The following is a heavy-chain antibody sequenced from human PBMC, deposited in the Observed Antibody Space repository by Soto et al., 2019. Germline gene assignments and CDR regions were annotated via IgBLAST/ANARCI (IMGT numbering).Heavy chain of an antibody. CDR2: IYYSGST. D-gene: IGHD3-10*01. CDR3: ARSRGITMVRGAAADENWFDP. V-gene: IGHV4-59*12. CDR1: GGSISGYY. Sequence: SETLSLTCTVSGGSISGYYWSWIRQPPGKRLEWIGYIYYSGSTYYNPSLKSRVTISIDTSKNQFSLKLSSVTAADTAVYYCARSRGITMVRGAAADENWFDPWGQGTLVTVSS. J-gene: IGHJ5*02.